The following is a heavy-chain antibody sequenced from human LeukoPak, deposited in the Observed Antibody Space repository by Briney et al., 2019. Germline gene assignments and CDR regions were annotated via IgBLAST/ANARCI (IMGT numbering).Heavy chain of an antibody. J-gene: IGHJ4*02. V-gene: IGHV1-3*02. D-gene: IGHD2-15*01. CDR1: GYTFTSYA. CDR2: SNAGNGNT. CDR3: ARGYCSGGSCQLDY. Sequence: ASVKVSCKASGYTFTSYAMHWVRQAPGQRLEWMGWSNAGNGNTKYSQGFQGRVTITRDTSASTAYMELSSLRSEDMAVYYCARGYCSGGSCQLDYWGQGTLVTVSS.